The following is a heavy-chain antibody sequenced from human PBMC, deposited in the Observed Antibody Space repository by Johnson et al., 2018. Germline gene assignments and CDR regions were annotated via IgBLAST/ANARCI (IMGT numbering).Heavy chain of an antibody. J-gene: IGHJ3*02. CDR3: ARGRYGGVEI. V-gene: IGHV3-13*01. CDR2: IGTAADT. Sequence: EVQLVESGGGLVQPGGSLRLSCAASGFTFSSYYMFWVLQVIGKGLEWVSAIGTAADTYYSTSVKGRLTISRENAKNSFFLQMNSLTAGDTAVYFCARGRYGGVEILGHGTMVTVSS. D-gene: IGHD2-21*01. CDR1: GFTFSSYY.